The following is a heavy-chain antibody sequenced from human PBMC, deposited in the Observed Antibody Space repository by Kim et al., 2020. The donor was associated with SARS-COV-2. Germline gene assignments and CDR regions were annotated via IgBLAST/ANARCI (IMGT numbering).Heavy chain of an antibody. CDR2: ISGSGGST. CDR3: AKQWASCAGDCYSLRYYYGMDV. D-gene: IGHD2-21*02. CDR1: GFTFSSYA. Sequence: GGSLRLSCAASGFTFSSYAMSWVRQAPGKGLEWVSAISGSGGSTYYADSVKGRFTISRDNSKNTLYLQMNSLRAEDTAVYYCAKQWASCAGDCYSLRYYYGMDVWGQGTTVTVSS. J-gene: IGHJ6*02. V-gene: IGHV3-23*01.